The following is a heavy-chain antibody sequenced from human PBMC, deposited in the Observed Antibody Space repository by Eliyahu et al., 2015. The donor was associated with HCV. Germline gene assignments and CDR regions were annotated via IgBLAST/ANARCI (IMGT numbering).Heavy chain of an antibody. V-gene: IGHV4-39*01. CDR1: GGXXXSSSYY. J-gene: IGHJ3*02. D-gene: IGHD6-19*01. CDR2: IYYSGST. CDR3: ARQPVAGVMMFTFDI. Sequence: QLQLQXSGPGLVKPSETLSLTCXVXGGXXXSSSYYWGXIRQPPGKGLEWIGSIYYSGSTYYNPSLKSRVTISVDTSKNQFSLKVISVTAADPAVYYCARQPVAGVMMFTFDIWGQGTMVTVSS.